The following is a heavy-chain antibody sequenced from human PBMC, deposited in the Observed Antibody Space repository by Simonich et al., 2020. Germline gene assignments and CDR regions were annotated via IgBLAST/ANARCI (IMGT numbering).Heavy chain of an antibody. CDR2: IYYSGST. Sequence: QVQLQESGPGLVKPSETLSLTCTVSGGSISSYYWSWIRQPPGKGLEWIGYIYYSGSTNYNPSLKSRVTRSVDTSKNQFSLKLSSVTAADTAVYYCVRSLGYYYYYYGMDVWGQGTTVTVSS. V-gene: IGHV4-59*08. D-gene: IGHD1-26*01. CDR3: VRSLGYYYYYYGMDV. J-gene: IGHJ6*02. CDR1: GGSISSYY.